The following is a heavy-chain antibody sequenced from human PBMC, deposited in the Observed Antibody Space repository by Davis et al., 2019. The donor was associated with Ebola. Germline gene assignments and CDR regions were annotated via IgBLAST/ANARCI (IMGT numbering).Heavy chain of an antibody. Sequence: AASVKVSCKASGYTFTSYDINWVRQATGQGLEWMGWMNPNSGNTGYAQKFQGRVTMTTDTSTSTAYMELRSLRSDDTAVYYCARDSDDYSFDYWGQGTLVTVSS. CDR1: GYTFTSYD. V-gene: IGHV1-8*01. D-gene: IGHD4-11*01. CDR2: MNPNSGNT. CDR3: ARDSDDYSFDY. J-gene: IGHJ4*02.